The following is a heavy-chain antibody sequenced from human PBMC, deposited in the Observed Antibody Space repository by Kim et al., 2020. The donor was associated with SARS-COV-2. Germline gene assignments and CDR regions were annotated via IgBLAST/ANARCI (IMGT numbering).Heavy chain of an antibody. J-gene: IGHJ1*01. D-gene: IGHD6-13*01. CDR3: AKDISAAVGTGRYFQH. V-gene: IGHV3-9*01. Sequence: VKGRFTHPRDNAKKSLYLQMNSLSAEDTAVYYCAKDISAAVGTGRYFQHWGQGTLVTVSS.